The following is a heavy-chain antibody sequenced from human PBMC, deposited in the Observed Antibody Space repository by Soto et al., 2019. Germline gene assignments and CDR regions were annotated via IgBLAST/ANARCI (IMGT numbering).Heavy chain of an antibody. CDR2: IYYSGST. CDR3: ARSLYCTNGVFYTGQNY. J-gene: IGHJ4*02. Sequence: PSETLSLTCTVSGGSISSYYWSWIRQPPGKGLEWIGYIYYSGSTNYNPSLKSRVTISVDTSKNQFSLKLSSVTAADTAVYYCARSLYCTNGVFYTGQNYWGKGPLVTVSS. V-gene: IGHV4-59*01. D-gene: IGHD2-8*01. CDR1: GGSISSYY.